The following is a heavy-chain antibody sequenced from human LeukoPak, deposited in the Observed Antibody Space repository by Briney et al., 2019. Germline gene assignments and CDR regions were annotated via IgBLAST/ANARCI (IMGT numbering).Heavy chain of an antibody. CDR2: ISSSSSYI. CDR1: GFTVSSNY. V-gene: IGHV3-21*01. Sequence: GGSLRLSCAASGFTVSSNYMSWVRQAPGKGLEWVSSISSSSSYIYYADSVKGRFTISRDNAKNSLYLQMNSLRAEDTAVYYCARTPYGSGSFYYFDYWGQGTLVTVSS. J-gene: IGHJ4*02. CDR3: ARTPYGSGSFYYFDY. D-gene: IGHD3-10*01.